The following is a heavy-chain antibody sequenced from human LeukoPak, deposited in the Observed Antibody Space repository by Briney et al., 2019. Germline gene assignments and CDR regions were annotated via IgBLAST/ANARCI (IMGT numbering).Heavy chain of an antibody. CDR2: IIPIFGTA. CDR1: GGTFSSYA. Sequence: ASVKVSCKASGGTFSSYAISWVRQAPGQGLEWMGGIIPIFGTANYAQKFQGRVTITADESTSTAYMELSSLRSEDTAVYYCARGGRSWNDRGFDYWGQGTLVTVSS. J-gene: IGHJ4*02. D-gene: IGHD1-1*01. CDR3: ARGGRSWNDRGFDY. V-gene: IGHV1-69*13.